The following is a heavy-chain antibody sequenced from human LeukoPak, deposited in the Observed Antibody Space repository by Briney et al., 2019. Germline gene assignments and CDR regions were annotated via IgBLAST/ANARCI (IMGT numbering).Heavy chain of an antibody. Sequence: SETLSLTCAVSGGSISSGGYSWSWIRQPPGKGLGWIGYIYHSGITYYNTALKSRVTISVDRSKNQFSLKLSSVTDADTAVYYCARSAYYYGSGNWFDPWGQGTLVTVSS. CDR2: IYHSGIT. CDR1: GGSISSGGYS. V-gene: IGHV4-30-2*01. CDR3: ARSAYYYGSGNWFDP. D-gene: IGHD3-10*01. J-gene: IGHJ5*02.